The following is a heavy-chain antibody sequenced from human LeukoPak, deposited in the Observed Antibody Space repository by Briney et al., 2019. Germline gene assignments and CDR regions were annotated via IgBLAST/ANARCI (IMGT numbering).Heavy chain of an antibody. CDR2: LNPNSGAT. CDR1: GYPFTSYY. D-gene: IGHD1-1*01. J-gene: IGHJ4*02. Sequence: ASVKVSCKASGYPFTSYYMHWVRQAPGQGLEWMGWLNPNSGATNYAQKFQGRVTMTSDTSISTAYMELSRLRSDDTAVYYCARVGTGYYFDYWGQGTLVTVSS. V-gene: IGHV1-2*02. CDR3: ARVGTGYYFDY.